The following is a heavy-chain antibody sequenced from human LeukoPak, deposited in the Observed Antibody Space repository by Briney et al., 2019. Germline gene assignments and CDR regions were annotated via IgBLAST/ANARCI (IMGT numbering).Heavy chain of an antibody. CDR3: ARDRHYYDSSGYPEYFQH. Sequence: GGSLILSCAASGFSCNDYYMSWIRHAPGNGLEWVLYISSSGTTIYYADSVKGRFTISRDNAKHSLYLQMNSLRAEDTAVYYCARDRHYYDSSGYPEYFQHWGQGTLVTVSS. J-gene: IGHJ1*01. D-gene: IGHD3-22*01. CDR1: GFSCNDYY. CDR2: ISSSGTTI. V-gene: IGHV3-11*01.